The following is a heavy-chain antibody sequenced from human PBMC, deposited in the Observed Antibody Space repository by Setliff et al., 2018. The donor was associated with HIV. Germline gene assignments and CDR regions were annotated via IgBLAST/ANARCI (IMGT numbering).Heavy chain of an antibody. CDR2: INPNSGGT. V-gene: IGHV1-2*02. Sequence: ASVKVSCKASGYTFTGYYMHWVRQAPGQGLEWMGWINPNSGGTTYAQKFQGRVTMTRDTSISTAYMEVSRLGSDDTAVYYCARDVLDLVISVYGFWGQGIPVTVSS. D-gene: IGHD3-22*01. J-gene: IGHJ4*02. CDR1: GYTFTGYY. CDR3: ARDVLDLVISVYGF.